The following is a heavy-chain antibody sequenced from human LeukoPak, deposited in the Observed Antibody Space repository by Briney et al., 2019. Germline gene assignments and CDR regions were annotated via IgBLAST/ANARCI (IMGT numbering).Heavy chain of an antibody. CDR2: ISISNSAI. J-gene: IGHJ6*03. CDR3: ARGRYYYYMDV. Sequence: GGSLRLSCAASGFTFSSYSMNWVRQAPGKGLEWISYISISNSAIYYADSVKGRFTISRDNAKNSLYLQMNSLRAEDTAVYYCARGRYYYYMDVWGKGTTVTVSS. CDR1: GFTFSSYS. V-gene: IGHV3-48*01.